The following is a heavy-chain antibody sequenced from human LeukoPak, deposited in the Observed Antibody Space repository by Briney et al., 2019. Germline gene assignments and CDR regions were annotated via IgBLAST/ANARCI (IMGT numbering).Heavy chain of an antibody. J-gene: IGHJ4*02. CDR2: ISWNSGYI. CDR1: GFTFDNYA. CDR3: AKVRGTYSSGYFFDY. D-gene: IGHD6-19*01. Sequence: PGGSLRLSCAASGFTFDNYAMHWVRQAPGKGLEGLSIISWNSGYIGYADSVKVRFTISRDNAKKSLDLQMNSLRAEDTAFYYCAKVRGTYSSGYFFDYWGQGTLVTVSS. V-gene: IGHV3-9*01.